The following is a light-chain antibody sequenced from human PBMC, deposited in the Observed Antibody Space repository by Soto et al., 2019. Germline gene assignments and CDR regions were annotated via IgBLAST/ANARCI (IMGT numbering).Light chain of an antibody. CDR3: QQYDNPPRT. J-gene: IGKJ2*02. CDR2: DAS. Sequence: DIQMTQSPSSLSASVGDRVTITCQASQDISNYLNWYQQKPGKAPKLLIYDASNLETGVPSRFSGSGSGTNFTFTISSLHPEDIATYYCQQYDNPPRTFGQGTKLEIK. V-gene: IGKV1-33*01. CDR1: QDISNY.